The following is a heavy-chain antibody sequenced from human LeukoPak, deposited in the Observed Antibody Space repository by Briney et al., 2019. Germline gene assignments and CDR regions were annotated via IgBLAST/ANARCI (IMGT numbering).Heavy chain of an antibody. CDR3: ARGGSYGAYLDY. D-gene: IGHD1-26*01. CDR2: IYYSGNT. V-gene: IGHV4-59*01. CDR1: GASITNYY. Sequence: SETLSLTCCVSGASITNYYWSWIRQAPGKGLEWIGYIYYSGNTNTYNPSLKSRATISLYTSRKYFSLELRSVTAADTAVYYCARGGSYGAYLDYWGQGALVIMSS. J-gene: IGHJ4*02.